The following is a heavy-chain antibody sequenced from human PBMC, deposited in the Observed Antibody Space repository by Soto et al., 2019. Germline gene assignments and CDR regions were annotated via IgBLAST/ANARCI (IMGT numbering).Heavy chain of an antibody. CDR3: GWGMGQYFES. Sequence: GGSLRLSCAASGFTFSSYWMSWVRQAPGKGLEWVANIKQDGSEKYYVDSVKDRFTISRDDSKNTVYLQMNSLKTEDTAVYFCGWGMGQYFESWGQGTRVTVSS. V-gene: IGHV3-7*03. CDR2: IKQDGSEK. J-gene: IGHJ4*02. D-gene: IGHD3-16*01. CDR1: GFTFSSYW.